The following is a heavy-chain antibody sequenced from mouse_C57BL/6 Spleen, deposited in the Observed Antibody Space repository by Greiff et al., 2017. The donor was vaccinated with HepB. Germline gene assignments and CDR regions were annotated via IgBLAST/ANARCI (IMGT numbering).Heavy chain of an antibody. CDR3: ARLDYGKEDWYFDV. J-gene: IGHJ1*03. CDR2: IHPNSGST. V-gene: IGHV1-64*01. CDR1: GYTFTSYW. Sequence: QVQLQQPGAELVKPGASVKLSCKASGYTFTSYWMHWVKQRPGQGLEWIGMIHPNSGSTNYNEKFKSKATLTVDKSSSTAYMQLSSLTSEDSAVYYCARLDYGKEDWYFDVWGTGTTVTVSS. D-gene: IGHD1-1*01.